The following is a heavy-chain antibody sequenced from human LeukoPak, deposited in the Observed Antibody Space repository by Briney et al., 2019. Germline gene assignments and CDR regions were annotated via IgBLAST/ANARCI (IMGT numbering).Heavy chain of an antibody. V-gene: IGHV4-4*02. CDR2: IQHSGST. D-gene: IGHD3-22*01. J-gene: IGHJ4*02. Sequence: SETLSLTCGVSGVSISSSNWWTWVRPPPGTGLEWIGEIQHSGSTNYNPSLKSRVTLSVDKSKNHFSLNLISVTAADTAVYYCARDRRYTASWYQNYDSGGTYPTFDYWGQGTLVTVSS. CDR1: GVSISSSNW. CDR3: ARDRRYTASWYQNYDSGGTYPTFDY.